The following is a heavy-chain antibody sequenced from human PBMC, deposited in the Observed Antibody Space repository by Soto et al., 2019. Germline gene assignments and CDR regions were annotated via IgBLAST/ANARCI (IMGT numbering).Heavy chain of an antibody. J-gene: IGHJ6*02. CDR1: GFTFSGYG. D-gene: IGHD5-12*01. Sequence: PGGSLRLSCAASGFTFSGYGMHWVRQSPGKGLEWVAVISYDGSNKYYADSVKGRFTISRDNSKNTLYLQMNSLRAEDTAVYYCAKDRLRGYYYYGMDVWGQGTTVTVSS. CDR3: AKDRLRGYYYYGMDV. CDR2: ISYDGSNK. V-gene: IGHV3-30*18.